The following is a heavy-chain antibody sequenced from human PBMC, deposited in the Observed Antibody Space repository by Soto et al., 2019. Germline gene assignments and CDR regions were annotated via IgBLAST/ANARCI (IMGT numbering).Heavy chain of an antibody. CDR3: AAYSHKGF. D-gene: IGHD3-16*01. J-gene: IGHJ4*02. CDR1: GFTVSNNY. V-gene: IGHV3-66*01. CDR2: IYSGGST. Sequence: EEQLGESGGDLVQPGGSLRLSCAASGFTVSNNYMSWVRQAPGKGLEWVSLIYSGGSTYYADSVKGRFTISRDSSKNTLYLQMNSLRAEDTAMYYCAAYSHKGFWGQGTLVTVSS.